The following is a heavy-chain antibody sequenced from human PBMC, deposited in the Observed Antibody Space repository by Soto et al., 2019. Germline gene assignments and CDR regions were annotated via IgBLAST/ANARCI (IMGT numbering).Heavy chain of an antibody. J-gene: IGHJ4*02. Sequence: QVQLVQSGAEVKKPGASVKVSCKASGYTFTSYGISWVRQAPGQGPEWMGWISAYNGNTNYAQKLQGRVTMTTDTSTSTAYVVLRSLRSDDTAVYCCARERGIAVAGCDYWGQVSLVTVSS. V-gene: IGHV1-18*01. CDR2: ISAYNGNT. CDR3: ARERGIAVAGCDY. D-gene: IGHD6-19*01. CDR1: GYTFTSYG.